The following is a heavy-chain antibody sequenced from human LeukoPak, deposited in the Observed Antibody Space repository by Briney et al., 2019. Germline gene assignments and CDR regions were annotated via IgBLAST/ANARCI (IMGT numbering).Heavy chain of an antibody. V-gene: IGHV1-2*02. CDR2: INPNSGGT. J-gene: IGHJ4*02. CDR1: GYTFTGYY. D-gene: IGHD3-10*01. CDR3: ARTNGSGSYSY. Sequence: VKFSFKASGYTFTGYYMHWVRQAPGQGLEWMGWINPNSGGTNYAQKFQGRVTMTRDTSISTAYMELSRLRSDDTAVYYCARTNGSGSYSYWGQGTLVTVSS.